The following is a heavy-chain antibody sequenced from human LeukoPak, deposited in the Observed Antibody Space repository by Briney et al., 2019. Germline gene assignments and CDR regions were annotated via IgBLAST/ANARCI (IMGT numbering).Heavy chain of an antibody. D-gene: IGHD4-17*01. CDR3: ARGPSQDYGDYAY. Sequence: ASVKASCKASGYTFTGYYMHWVREAPGLGLEWMGWINPNSGGTNYAQKFQGRVTMTRDTSISTAYMELSRLRSDDTAVYYCARGPSQDYGDYAYSGQGTLVTVSS. J-gene: IGHJ4*02. CDR2: INPNSGGT. CDR1: GYTFTGYY. V-gene: IGHV1-2*02.